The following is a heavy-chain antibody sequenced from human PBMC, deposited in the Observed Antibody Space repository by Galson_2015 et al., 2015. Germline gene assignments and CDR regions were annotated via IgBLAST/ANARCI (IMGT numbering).Heavy chain of an antibody. D-gene: IGHD6-13*01. Sequence: QSGAEVIKAGESLPISCTASGFSFTNYWIGWVRQMPGKGLEWMGLIYPGDSDTRYSPSFQGQVTISADKSISTAYLQWSSLKASDTAIYYCAREIQGDSGSSCYRRLDHWGQGTLVTVSS. CDR1: GFSFTNYW. J-gene: IGHJ4*02. CDR3: AREIQGDSGSSCYRRLDH. V-gene: IGHV5-51*01. CDR2: IYPGDSDT.